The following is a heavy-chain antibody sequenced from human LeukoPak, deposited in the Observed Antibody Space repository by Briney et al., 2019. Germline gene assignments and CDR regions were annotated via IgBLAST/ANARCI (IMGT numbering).Heavy chain of an antibody. Sequence: PGGSLRLSCAASGFTFSSYGMHWVRQAPGKGLEWVAVISYDGSNKYYAGSVKGRFTISRDNSKNTLYLQMNSLRAEDTAVYYCVRRGMDVWGQGTTVTVSS. CDR2: ISYDGSNK. D-gene: IGHD3-10*01. V-gene: IGHV3-30*03. CDR3: VRRGMDV. CDR1: GFTFSSYG. J-gene: IGHJ6*02.